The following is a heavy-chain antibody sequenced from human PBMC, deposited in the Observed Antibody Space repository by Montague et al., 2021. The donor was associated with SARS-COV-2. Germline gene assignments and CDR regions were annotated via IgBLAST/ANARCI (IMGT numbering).Heavy chain of an antibody. Sequence: SLRLSCAASGFTFSTYAMSWVRQAPGKGLEWVSVIYGDGRGTYYAESVKGRSTIFRDNSKSTLYLQMNSLRADDTAVYYCAKHTVYDLAELLSPLDHWGQGTLVTVSS. CDR1: GFTFSTYA. D-gene: IGHD3-10*01. J-gene: IGHJ4*02. CDR3: AKHTVYDLAELLSPLDH. CDR2: IYGDGRGT. V-gene: IGHV3-23*03.